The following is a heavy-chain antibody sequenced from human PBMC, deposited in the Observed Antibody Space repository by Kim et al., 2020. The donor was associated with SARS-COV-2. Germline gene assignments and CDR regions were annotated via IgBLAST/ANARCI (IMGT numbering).Heavy chain of an antibody. Sequence: TDGGTTDYAAPVKGRFTISRDDSKNTLYLQMNSLKTEDTAVYYCTTGAGYWGQGTLVTVSS. V-gene: IGHV3-15*01. CDR3: TTGAGY. CDR2: TDGGTT. J-gene: IGHJ4*02.